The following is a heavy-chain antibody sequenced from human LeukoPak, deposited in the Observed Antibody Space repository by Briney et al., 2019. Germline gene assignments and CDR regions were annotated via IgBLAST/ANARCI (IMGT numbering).Heavy chain of an antibody. CDR1: GFTFRNYW. V-gene: IGHV3-7*01. D-gene: IGHD3-10*01. CDR3: ARGGHRQKEF. Sequence: PGGSLRLSCAASGFTFRNYWMTWVRQSPGKGLEWVAIIKPDGSDSYSVDSEKGRFTVSRDNAKNSLYLQMSSLRAEDTAVYYCARGGHRQKEFWGQGTLVTVSS. CDR2: IKPDGSDS. J-gene: IGHJ4*02.